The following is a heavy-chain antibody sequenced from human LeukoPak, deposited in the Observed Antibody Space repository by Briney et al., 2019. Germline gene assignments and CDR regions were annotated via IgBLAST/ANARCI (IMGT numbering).Heavy chain of an antibody. CDR2: ITGNGDST. Sequence: PGGSLRLSCAVSGFTFDMYALAWVRQAPGKGCEWLSSITGNGDSTYYAASGKGRFSVSREYSKSTLYLQMNSLRAEHPALYYCARALISNWSPKFDYWGRGPPVTVSS. V-gene: IGHV3-23*01. CDR1: GFTFDMYA. D-gene: IGHD2-8*01. J-gene: IGHJ4*02. CDR3: ARALISNWSPKFDY.